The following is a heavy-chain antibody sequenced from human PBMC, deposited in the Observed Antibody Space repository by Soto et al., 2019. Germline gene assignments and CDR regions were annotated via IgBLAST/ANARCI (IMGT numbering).Heavy chain of an antibody. D-gene: IGHD2-15*01. CDR3: APHLSFSGGSCQYDAFAI. Sequence: EVQVLESGGGLVQPGGYLRLSCEGSEFTVSGHAMTWIRQAPGKGPEWVSTITADGGTYYADSVKGRFAMSRDTSENTRYLQMNRLGAEDTAAYYCAPHLSFSGGSCQYDAFAIRGQGTMVTVSS. J-gene: IGHJ3*02. CDR2: ITADGGT. CDR1: EFTVSGHA. V-gene: IGHV3-23*01.